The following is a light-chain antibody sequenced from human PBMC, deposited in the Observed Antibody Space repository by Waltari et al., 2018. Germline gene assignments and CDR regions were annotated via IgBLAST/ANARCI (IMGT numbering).Light chain of an antibody. CDR3: SSYTSRSTLV. CDR1: SSDVGGYNY. CDR2: DVN. J-gene: IGLJ1*01. Sequence: QSALTQPASASGPPGQSITISCTGTSSDVGGYNYVSWYQQHPGKPPQLMIYDVNNRPSGVSSRFSGSKSGNTASLTISGLQAADEADYYCSSYTSRSTLVFGTGTKVTVL. V-gene: IGLV2-14*03.